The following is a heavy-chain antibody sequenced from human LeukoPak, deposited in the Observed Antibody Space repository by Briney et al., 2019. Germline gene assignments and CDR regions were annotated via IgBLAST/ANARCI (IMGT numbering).Heavy chain of an antibody. D-gene: IGHD3-16*01. J-gene: IGHJ4*01. CDR3: ARDRTRGYYFDY. Sequence: PGGSMRLSCAASGVTFSSDCIHWVRQAPGKGLVWVSDINSDGSSTSYADSVKGRFTISRDNAKNTLYLQMNSLRAEDTAVYYCARDRTRGYYFDYWGHGTLVTVSS. V-gene: IGHV3-74*01. CDR1: GVTFSSDC. CDR2: INSDGSST.